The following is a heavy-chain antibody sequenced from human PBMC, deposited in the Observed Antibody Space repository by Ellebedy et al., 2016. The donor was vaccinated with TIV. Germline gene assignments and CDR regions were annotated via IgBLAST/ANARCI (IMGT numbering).Heavy chain of an antibody. CDR1: GFTLRTSRVS. CDR2: IYWDDDK. Sequence: SGPTLVXPTQTLTLTCTFSGFTLRTSRVSVGWIRQPPGKALEWLALIYWDDDKRYSPSLKSRLTITKDTSKNQVVLTVTNMDPVDTATYYCARIRGDFWSGYWHYYYGMDVWGQGTTVTVSS. V-gene: IGHV2-5*02. D-gene: IGHD3-3*01. J-gene: IGHJ6*02. CDR3: ARIRGDFWSGYWHYYYGMDV.